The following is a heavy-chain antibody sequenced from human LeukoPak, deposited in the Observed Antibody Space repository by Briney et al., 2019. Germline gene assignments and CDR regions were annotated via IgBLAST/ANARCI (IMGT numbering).Heavy chain of an antibody. V-gene: IGHV1-3*01. CDR3: ARDPTGTTGVDAFDI. D-gene: IGHD1-7*01. Sequence: GASVKVSCKASGYTFTSYAMHWVRQAPGQRLEWMGWINAGNGNTKYSQKFQGRVTITRDTSASTAYMELSSLRSEDTAVYYCARDPTGTTGVDAFDIWGQGTMVTVSS. CDR2: INAGNGNT. J-gene: IGHJ3*02. CDR1: GYTFTSYA.